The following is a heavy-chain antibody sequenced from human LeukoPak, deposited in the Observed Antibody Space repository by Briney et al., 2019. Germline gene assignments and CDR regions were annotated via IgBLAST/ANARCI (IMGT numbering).Heavy chain of an antibody. CDR2: ISSSSSYI. CDR3: ARGLAAAGTGRAD. D-gene: IGHD6-13*01. CDR1: GFTFSSYS. Sequence: GGSLRLSCAAPGFTFSSYSMTWVRQAPGKGLEWVSSISSSSSYIYYADSVKGRFTISRDNAKNSLYLQMNSLRAEDTAVYYCARGLAAAGTGRADWGQGTLVTVSS. V-gene: IGHV3-21*01. J-gene: IGHJ4*02.